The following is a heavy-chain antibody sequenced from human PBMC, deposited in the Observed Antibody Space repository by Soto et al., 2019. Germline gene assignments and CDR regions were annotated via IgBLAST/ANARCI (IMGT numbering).Heavy chain of an antibody. D-gene: IGHD3-22*01. CDR3: AREPDGDDSSGYYDY. V-gene: IGHV3-33*01. Sequence: RQAPGKGLEWVAVIWYDGSNKYYADSVKGRFTISRDNSKNTLYLQMNSLRAEDTAVYYCAREPDGDDSSGYYDYWGQGTLVTVSS. CDR2: IWYDGSNK. J-gene: IGHJ4*02.